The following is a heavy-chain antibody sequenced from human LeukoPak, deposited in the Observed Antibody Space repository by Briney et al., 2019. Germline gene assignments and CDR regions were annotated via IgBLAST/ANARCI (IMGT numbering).Heavy chain of an antibody. D-gene: IGHD3-10*01. CDR3: ARCFGWGNVRPHAFDI. V-gene: IGHV4-39*01. CDR2: MYYSEST. Sequence: SETLSLTCTVSSGSISGCSYYWGWIRQSPGKGLDWFGSMYYSESTYYNPSLKSRVTISVDTSKTLFSVNLSSVTAADTAVYYGARCFGWGNVRPHAFDIWGGGTIVSVSS. J-gene: IGHJ3*02. CDR1: SGSISGCSYY.